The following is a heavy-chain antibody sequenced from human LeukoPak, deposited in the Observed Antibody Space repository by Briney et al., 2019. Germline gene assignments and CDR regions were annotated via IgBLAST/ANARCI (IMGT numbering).Heavy chain of an antibody. J-gene: IGHJ4*02. CDR1: GVSISIDY. V-gene: IGHV4-59*12. Sequence: SETLSLTCTVSGVSISIDYWSWIRLPPGKGLEWIGYIYYSGSSNNSPSLKSRVTISVDTSKNHFSLKLSSVTAADTAVYYCAGPGAGDLDYWGQGTLVTVSS. CDR3: AGPGAGDLDY. CDR2: IYYSGSS. D-gene: IGHD3-10*01.